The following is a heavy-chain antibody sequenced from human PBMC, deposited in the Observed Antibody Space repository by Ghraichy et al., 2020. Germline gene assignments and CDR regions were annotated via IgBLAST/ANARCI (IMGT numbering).Heavy chain of an antibody. V-gene: IGHV4-34*01. Sequence: SETLSLTCAVYGGSFSGYYWSWIRQPPGQGLEWIGEINHSGTTNYNPSLKSRVTISVDTSKNQFSLKLRYLTAAATAVYYCARGGLIAAADYWGQGTLVTVSS. D-gene: IGHD6-13*01. CDR1: GGSFSGYY. CDR3: ARGGLIAAADY. CDR2: INHSGTT. J-gene: IGHJ4*02.